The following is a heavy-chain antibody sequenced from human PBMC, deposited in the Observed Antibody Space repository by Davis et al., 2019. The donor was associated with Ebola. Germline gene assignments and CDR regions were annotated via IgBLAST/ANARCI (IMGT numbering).Heavy chain of an antibody. J-gene: IGHJ4*02. Sequence: GESLKISCAASGFTFSSYGMHWVRQAPGKGLEWVAFIRYDGSNKYYADSVKGRFTISRDNSKNTLYLQMGSLRAEDMAVYYCARGGSLDYWGQGTLVTVSS. CDR3: ARGGSLDY. V-gene: IGHV3-30*02. D-gene: IGHD3-10*01. CDR1: GFTFSSYG. CDR2: IRYDGSNK.